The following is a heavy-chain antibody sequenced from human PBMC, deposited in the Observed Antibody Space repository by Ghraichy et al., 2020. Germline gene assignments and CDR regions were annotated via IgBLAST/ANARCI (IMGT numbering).Heavy chain of an antibody. Sequence: GGSLRLSCSASGFTFSSYVMHWVRQAPGKGLEYVSAISSDGDITYYADSVKGRVTISRDNSKNTLYLQVSSLRPEDTAVYHCAKGWGYGSGSYAMDVWGQGTTVTVSS. CDR1: GFTFSSYV. CDR2: ISSDGDIT. D-gene: IGHD3-10*01. CDR3: AKGWGYGSGSYAMDV. J-gene: IGHJ6*02. V-gene: IGHV3-64D*09.